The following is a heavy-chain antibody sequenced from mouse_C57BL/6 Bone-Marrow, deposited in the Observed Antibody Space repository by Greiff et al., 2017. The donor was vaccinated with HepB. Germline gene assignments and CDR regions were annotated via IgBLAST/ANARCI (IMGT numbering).Heavy chain of an antibody. CDR2: INYDGSST. V-gene: IGHV5-16*01. J-gene: IGHJ1*03. CDR1: GFTFSDYY. CDR3: ARERSGYFDV. Sequence: EVKVEESEGGLVQPGSSMKLSCTASGFTFSDYYMAWVRQVPEKGLEWVANINYDGSSTYYLDSLKSRFIISRDNAKNILYLQMSSLKSEDTATYYCARERSGYFDVWGTGTTVTVSS.